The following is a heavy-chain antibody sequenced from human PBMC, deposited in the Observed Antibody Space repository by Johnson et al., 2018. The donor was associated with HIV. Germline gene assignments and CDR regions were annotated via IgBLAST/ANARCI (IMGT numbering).Heavy chain of an antibody. Sequence: EQLVESGGGLVQPGGSLRLSCAASGFTVSSNYMSWVRQAPGKGLAWVSVIYSGGSTYYADSVKGRFTISRDNSKNTLYLQMKSLRAEDTAVYYCARVPDYGDYGDAFDIWGQGTMVTVSS. CDR1: GFTVSSNY. CDR2: IYSGGST. V-gene: IGHV3-66*01. D-gene: IGHD4-17*01. CDR3: ARVPDYGDYGDAFDI. J-gene: IGHJ3*02.